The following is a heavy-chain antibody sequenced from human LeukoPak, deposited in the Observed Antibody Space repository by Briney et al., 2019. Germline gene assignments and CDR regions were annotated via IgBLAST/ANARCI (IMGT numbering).Heavy chain of an antibody. CDR2: ISGSGGST. J-gene: IGHJ6*03. CDR3: AKDAVAGNNYYYYYYMDV. V-gene: IGHV3-23*01. D-gene: IGHD6-19*01. Sequence: GGSLRLSCAASGFIFSSYAMSWVRQAPGKGLEWVSAISGSGGSTYYADSVKGRFTISRDNSKNTLYLQMNSLRAEDTAVYYCAKDAVAGNNYYYYYYMDVWGKGTTVTVSS. CDR1: GFIFSSYA.